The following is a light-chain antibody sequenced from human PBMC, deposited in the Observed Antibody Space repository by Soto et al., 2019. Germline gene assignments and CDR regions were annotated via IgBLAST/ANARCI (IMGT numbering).Light chain of an antibody. CDR3: SADGGTNPYV. Sequence: QSALTQPPSASGSPGQSVAISCTGTASDIGGYTFVSWYQQHPGKAPKLLIYDINKRPSGVPDRFSGNKSGNTASLTVSVLPAEDEADYYCSADGGTNPYVFGTGTKLTVL. CDR2: DIN. CDR1: ASDIGGYTF. V-gene: IGLV2-8*01. J-gene: IGLJ1*01.